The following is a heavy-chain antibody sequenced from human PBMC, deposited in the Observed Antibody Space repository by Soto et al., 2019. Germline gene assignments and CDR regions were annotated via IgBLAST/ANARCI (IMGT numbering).Heavy chain of an antibody. V-gene: IGHV4-30-2*01. CDR1: GGSISSGGYS. J-gene: IGHJ3*02. Sequence: PSETLSLTCAVSGGSISSGGYSWSWIRQPPGKGLEWIGYIYHSGSTYYNPSLKSRVTISVDRSKNQFSLKLSSVTAADTAVYYCASGVDDCSGGSCSAFDIWGQGTMVTVSS. D-gene: IGHD2-15*01. CDR3: ASGVDDCSGGSCSAFDI. CDR2: IYHSGST.